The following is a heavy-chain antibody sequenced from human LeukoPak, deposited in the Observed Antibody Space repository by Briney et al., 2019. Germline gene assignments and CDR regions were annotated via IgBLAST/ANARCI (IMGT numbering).Heavy chain of an antibody. CDR1: GYTFTSYG. CDR3: ATKGTYYGSGSYYVY. Sequence: ASVKVSCKASGYTFTSYGISWVRQAPGQGLEWMGWISAYNGNTNYAQKLQGRVTMTEDTSTDTAYMELSSLRSEDTAVYFCATKGTYYGSGSYYVYWGQGTLVTVSS. J-gene: IGHJ4*02. D-gene: IGHD3-10*01. CDR2: ISAYNGNT. V-gene: IGHV1-18*01.